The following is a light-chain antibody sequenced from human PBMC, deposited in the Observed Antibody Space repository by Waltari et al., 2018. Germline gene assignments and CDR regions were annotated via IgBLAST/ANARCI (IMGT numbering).Light chain of an antibody. CDR2: DVS. CDR3: QQRSAWPPSFT. CDR1: QCVSSN. Sequence: EIVLIQSPAILSLSPGERATLSCRSSQCVSSNLLAWYQQRPGQAPRLLIYDVSKRATGVPARFSGGGSGTDFTLTISSLEPEDFAVYYCQQRSAWPPSFTFGQGTKLEIK. V-gene: IGKV3-11*01. J-gene: IGKJ2*01.